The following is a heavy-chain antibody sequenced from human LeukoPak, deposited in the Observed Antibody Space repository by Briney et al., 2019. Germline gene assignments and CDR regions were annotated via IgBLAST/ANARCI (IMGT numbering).Heavy chain of an antibody. CDR1: GVSISSSSYY. Sequence: SETLSLTCTVSGVSISSSSYYWGWIGQPPGKGLEWIGSIYYSGSTYYNPSLKSRVTISVDTSKNQFSLKLSSVTAADTAVYYCASSFGYSGYVTDYWGQGTLVTVSS. CDR3: ASSFGYSGYVTDY. CDR2: IYYSGST. V-gene: IGHV4-39*01. D-gene: IGHD5-12*01. J-gene: IGHJ4*02.